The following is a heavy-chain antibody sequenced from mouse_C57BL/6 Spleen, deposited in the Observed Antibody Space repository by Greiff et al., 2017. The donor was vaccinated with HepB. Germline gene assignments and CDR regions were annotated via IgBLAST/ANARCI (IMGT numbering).Heavy chain of an antibody. Sequence: VQLQQSGPGLVQPSQSLSITCTVSGFSLTSYGVHWVRQSPGKGLEWLGVIWRGGSTDYNAAFMSRLSITKDNSKSQVFFKMNSLQADDTAIYYCAKNGEELGRDYAMDYWGQGTSVTVSS. CDR2: IWRGGST. CDR1: GFSLTSYG. CDR3: AKNGEELGRDYAMDY. V-gene: IGHV2-5*01. J-gene: IGHJ4*01. D-gene: IGHD4-1*01.